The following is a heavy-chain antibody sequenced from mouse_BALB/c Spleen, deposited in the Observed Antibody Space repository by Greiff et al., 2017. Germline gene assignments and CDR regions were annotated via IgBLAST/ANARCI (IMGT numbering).Heavy chain of an antibody. V-gene: IGHV2-9*02. J-gene: IGHJ3*01. D-gene: IGHD1-2*01. CDR3: ARDVTHYYGYGFAY. CDR1: GFSLTSYG. CDR2: IWAGGST. Sequence: VQLQQSGPGLVAPSQSLSITCTVSGFSLTSYGVHWVRQPPGKGLEWLGVIWAGGSTNYNSALMSRLSISKDNSKSQVFLKMNSLQTDDTAMYYCARDVTHYYGYGFAYWGQGTLVTVSA.